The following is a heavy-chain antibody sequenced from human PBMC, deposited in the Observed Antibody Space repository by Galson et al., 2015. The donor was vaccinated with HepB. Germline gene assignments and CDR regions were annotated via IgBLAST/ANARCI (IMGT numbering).Heavy chain of an antibody. J-gene: IGHJ4*02. CDR2: ISDGGYTT. CDR3: AKVGGSGSYLDYFDY. D-gene: IGHD3-10*01. CDR1: GFTSSSYA. V-gene: IGHV3-23*01. Sequence: SLRLSCAASGFTSSSYAMSWVRQAPGKGLEWVSGISDGGYTTYYADSVKGRFTISRGNSRNTLFLQMNSLRGEDTAVYYCAKVGGSGSYLDYFDYWGQGTLVTVSS.